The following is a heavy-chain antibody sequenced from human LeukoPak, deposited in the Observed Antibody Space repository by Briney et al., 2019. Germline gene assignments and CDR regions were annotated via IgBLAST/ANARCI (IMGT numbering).Heavy chain of an antibody. J-gene: IGHJ4*02. CDR1: GGTFSSYA. Sequence: GASVKVSCKASGGTFSSYAISWVRQAPGQGLEWMGGIIPIFGTANYAQKFQGRVTITADESTSTAYMELSSLRSEDTAVYYCARGLRYFDWTFDYWGQGTLVTVSS. CDR2: IIPIFGTA. D-gene: IGHD3-9*01. CDR3: ARGLRYFDWTFDY. V-gene: IGHV1-69*13.